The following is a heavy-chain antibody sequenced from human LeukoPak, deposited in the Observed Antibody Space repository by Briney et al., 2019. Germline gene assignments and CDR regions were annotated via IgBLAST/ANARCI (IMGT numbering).Heavy chain of an antibody. CDR1: GGSFSGYY. CDR3: ARGTMVRGVIILV. CDR2: INHSGST. J-gene: IGHJ4*02. V-gene: IGHV4-34*01. D-gene: IGHD3-10*01. Sequence: SETLSLTCAGYGGSFSGYYWSWIRQPPGKGLEWIGEINHSGSTNYNPSLKSRVTISVDTSKNQFSLKLSSVTAADTAVYYCARGTMVRGVIILVWGQGTLVTVSS.